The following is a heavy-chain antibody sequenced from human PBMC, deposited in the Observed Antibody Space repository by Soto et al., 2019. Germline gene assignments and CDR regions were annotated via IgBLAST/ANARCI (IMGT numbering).Heavy chain of an antibody. CDR1: GFPFISYD. CDR3: ARAVPAATENDAFDI. CDR2: IGTAGDT. Sequence: PGGSLRLSCAASGFPFISYDMHWVRQATGKGLEWVSAIGTAGDTYYPGSVKGRFTISRENAKNSLYLQMNSLRAGDTAVYYCARAVPAATENDAFDIWGQGTMVTVSS. V-gene: IGHV3-13*04. J-gene: IGHJ3*02. D-gene: IGHD2-2*01.